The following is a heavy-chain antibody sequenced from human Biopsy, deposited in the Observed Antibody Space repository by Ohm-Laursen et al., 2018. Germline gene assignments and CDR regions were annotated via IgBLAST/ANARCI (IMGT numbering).Heavy chain of an antibody. CDR3: ARRGSGGRSFDH. Sequence: PSETLSLTCTVSGGSISSDYWSWIRQPPGKGPEWIGDISDSGSTNYKPSLKSRVIISVDTSKNQFSLNLSSVTAADTAVYYCARRGSGGRSFDHWGQGTLVTVSS. J-gene: IGHJ4*02. D-gene: IGHD2-15*01. CDR1: GGSISSDY. V-gene: IGHV4-59*08. CDR2: ISDSGST.